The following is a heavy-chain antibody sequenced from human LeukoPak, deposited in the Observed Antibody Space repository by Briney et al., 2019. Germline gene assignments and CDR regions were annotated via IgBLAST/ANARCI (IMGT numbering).Heavy chain of an antibody. V-gene: IGHV4-59*01. CDR2: IYYSGST. Sequence: SETLSLTCTVSGSSISSYYWSWIRQPPGKGLEWIGYIYYSGSTNHNPSLKSRVTISVDTSKNQFSLKLSSVTAADTAVYYCARDSYDSSPGAFDIWGQGTMVTVSS. J-gene: IGHJ3*02. CDR1: GSSISSYY. CDR3: ARDSYDSSPGAFDI. D-gene: IGHD3-22*01.